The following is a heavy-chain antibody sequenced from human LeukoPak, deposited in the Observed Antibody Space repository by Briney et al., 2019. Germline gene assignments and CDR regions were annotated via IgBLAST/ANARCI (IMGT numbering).Heavy chain of an antibody. Sequence: GGSLRLSCAASGFTFSSYSMSWVRQAPGKGLEWVSYISSSSSTIYYADSVKGRFTISRDNAKNSLYLQMNSLRAEDTAVYYCARATSDFVVVPAAYNWFDPWGQGTLVTVSS. CDR2: ISSSSSTI. CDR3: ARATSDFVVVPAAYNWFDP. J-gene: IGHJ5*02. CDR1: GFTFSSYS. D-gene: IGHD2-2*01. V-gene: IGHV3-48*01.